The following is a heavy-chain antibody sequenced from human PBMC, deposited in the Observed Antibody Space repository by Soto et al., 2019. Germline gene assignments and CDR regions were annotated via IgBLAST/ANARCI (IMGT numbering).Heavy chain of an antibody. J-gene: IGHJ5*02. CDR3: ARAMVVTQNWFDP. CDR1: GGSISSGDYY. D-gene: IGHD2-21*02. Sequence: QVQLQESGPGLVKPSQTLSLTCTVSGGSISSGDYYWSWIRQPPGKGLEWIGYIYYSGSTYYNPSLQSRVTIAVDTSKNQFSQKLSSVTAADTAVYYCARAMVVTQNWFDPWGQGTLVTVSS. CDR2: IYYSGST. V-gene: IGHV4-30-4*01.